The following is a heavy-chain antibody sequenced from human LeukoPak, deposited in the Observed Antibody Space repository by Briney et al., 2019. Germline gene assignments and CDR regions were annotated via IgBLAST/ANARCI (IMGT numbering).Heavy chain of an antibody. V-gene: IGHV3-53*01. Sequence: GGSLRLSCAVSGVSVSNNYVAWVRQAPGKGLEWVSVGWRDGSTAYADSVKGRFTISRDNPKNTLYLQMNSLRAEDTAVYFCAKRGVVIRVILVGFHKEAHYFDSWGQGALVTVSS. D-gene: IGHD3-22*01. CDR3: AKRGVVIRVILVGFHKEAHYFDS. CDR1: GVSVSNNY. J-gene: IGHJ4*02. CDR2: GWRDGST.